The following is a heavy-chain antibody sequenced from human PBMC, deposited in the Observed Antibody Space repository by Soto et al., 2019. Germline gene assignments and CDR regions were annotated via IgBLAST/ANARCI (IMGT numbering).Heavy chain of an antibody. J-gene: IGHJ3*02. CDR1: GGSVSSGSYY. CDR2: IYYSGST. CDR3: AREPGYCSSTSCYTGDAFDI. D-gene: IGHD2-2*02. Sequence: SETLSLTCTVSGGSVSSGSYYWSWNRQPPGKGLEWIGYIYYSGSTNYNPSLKSRVTISVDTSKNQFSLKLSSVTAADTAVYYCAREPGYCSSTSCYTGDAFDIWGQGTMVTVSS. V-gene: IGHV4-61*01.